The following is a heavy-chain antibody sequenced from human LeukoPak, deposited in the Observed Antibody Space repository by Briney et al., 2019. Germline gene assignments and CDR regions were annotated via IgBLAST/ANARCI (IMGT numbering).Heavy chain of an antibody. J-gene: IGHJ4*02. CDR2: IYSGGST. Sequence: GGSLRLSCAASGFTVSSNYMSWVRQAPGKGLEWVSVIYSGGSTYYADSVKGRFTISRDNSKNTLYLQMNSLRADDTAVYYCARVPYSGYDYAFFDYWGQGTLVTVSS. CDR1: GFTVSSNY. CDR3: ARVPYSGYDYAFFDY. D-gene: IGHD5-12*01. V-gene: IGHV3-53*05.